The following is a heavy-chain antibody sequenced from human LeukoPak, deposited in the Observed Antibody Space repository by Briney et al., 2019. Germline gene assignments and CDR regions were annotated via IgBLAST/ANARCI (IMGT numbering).Heavy chain of an antibody. Sequence: SETLSLTCTVSGGSISSSSYDWGWIRQPPGKGLEWIGSIYYSGSTYYNPSLKSRVTISVDTSKNQFSLKLSSVTAADTAVYYCATNEGYSSGWYGVGVGYWGQGTLVTVSS. CDR3: ATNEGYSSGWYGVGVGY. D-gene: IGHD6-19*01. CDR2: IYYSGST. CDR1: GGSISSSSYD. J-gene: IGHJ4*02. V-gene: IGHV4-39*01.